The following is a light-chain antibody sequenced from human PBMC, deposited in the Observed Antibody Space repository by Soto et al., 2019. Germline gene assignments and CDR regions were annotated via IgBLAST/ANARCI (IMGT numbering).Light chain of an antibody. J-gene: IGKJ5*01. CDR2: GAS. Sequence: EIVLTQSPGTLSLSPGERATLSCRASQSVSSSYLAWYQQKPGQAPRLLIYGASSRAIGIPDRFSGSGSGTDFSLTSSILEPEDFAVYYCQQYGSSPPVTFGQGTRLEIK. CDR3: QQYGSSPPVT. CDR1: QSVSSSY. V-gene: IGKV3-20*01.